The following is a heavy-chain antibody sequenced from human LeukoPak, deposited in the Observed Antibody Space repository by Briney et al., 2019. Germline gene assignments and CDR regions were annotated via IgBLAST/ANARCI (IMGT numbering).Heavy chain of an antibody. CDR2: INHSGST. CDR3: ARGATYYDFWSGYPNYYYYYYMDV. D-gene: IGHD3-3*01. J-gene: IGHJ6*03. CDR1: GGSFSGYY. Sequence: LETLSLTCAVYGGSFSGYYWSWIRQPPGKGLEWIGEINHSGSTNYNPSLKSRVTISVDTSKNQFSLKLSSVTAADTAVYHCARGATYYDFWSGYPNYYYYYYMDVWGKGTTVTVSS. V-gene: IGHV4-34*01.